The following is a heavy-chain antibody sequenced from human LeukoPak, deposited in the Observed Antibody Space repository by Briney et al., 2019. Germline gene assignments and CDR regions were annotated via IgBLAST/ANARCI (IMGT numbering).Heavy chain of an antibody. Sequence: GGSLRLSCAASGFTFSSYGMHWVRQAPGKGLEWVAFIRYDGSNKYYADSVKGRFTISRDNSKNTLYLQMNSLRAEDTAVYYCAKDPWQQLASPTYWFDPWGQGTLVTVSS. D-gene: IGHD6-13*01. J-gene: IGHJ5*02. CDR1: GFTFSSYG. V-gene: IGHV3-30*02. CDR2: IRYDGSNK. CDR3: AKDPWQQLASPTYWFDP.